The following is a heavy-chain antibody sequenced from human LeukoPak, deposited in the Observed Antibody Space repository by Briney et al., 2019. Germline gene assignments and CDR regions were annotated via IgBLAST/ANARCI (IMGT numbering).Heavy chain of an antibody. CDR1: GFSVSDYS. CDR3: TRERRGSYYAFES. CDR2: LMSGRGST. V-gene: IGHV3-11*05. Sequence: PGGSLRLSCAASGFSVSDYSISWIRQSPGKGPEWISYLMSGRGSTNYADSVKGRFTISRDNAKNSVALQLDGLRADDTAVYFCTRERRGSYYAFESWGQGTLVTVSS. J-gene: IGHJ4*02. D-gene: IGHD3-16*01.